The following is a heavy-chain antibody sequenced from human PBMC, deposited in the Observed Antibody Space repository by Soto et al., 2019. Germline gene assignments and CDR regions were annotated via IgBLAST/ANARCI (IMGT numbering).Heavy chain of an antibody. J-gene: IGHJ6*02. V-gene: IGHV1-8*01. D-gene: IGHD3-16*01. CDR3: ARGNPFNYAGFDV. CDR1: GYTFSDFD. Sequence: ASVKVSCKASGYTFSDFDINLLRQAAGQGPEWMGWMNAKSGDTFSAQRLQGKFNMTWDTSLSTAYMEVGSLTSDDAAIYYCARGNPFNYAGFDVWGQGTTVTVYS. CDR2: MNAKSGDT.